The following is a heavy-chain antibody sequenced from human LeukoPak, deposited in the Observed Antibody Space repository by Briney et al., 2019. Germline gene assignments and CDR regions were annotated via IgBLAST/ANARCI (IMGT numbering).Heavy chain of an antibody. CDR3: SKGGPLGDTNRFDH. Sequence: GRSLRLSCATSGFTFSIYAMHWVRHAPGKGLEWVALLAYDGTNEYCADSVKGRFTISRDNSKNTVYLQMTNLKPGDTAVYYCSKGGPLGDTNRFDHWGQGTLVSVSS. CDR1: GFTFSIYA. V-gene: IGHV3-30*18. J-gene: IGHJ4*02. CDR2: LAYDGTNE. D-gene: IGHD4-17*01.